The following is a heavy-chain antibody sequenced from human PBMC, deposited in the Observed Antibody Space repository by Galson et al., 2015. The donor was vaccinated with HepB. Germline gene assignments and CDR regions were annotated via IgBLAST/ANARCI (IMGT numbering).Heavy chain of an antibody. CDR2: INPSGGST. Sequence: SVKVSCKASGYTFTSYYMHWVRQAPGQGLEWMGIINPSGGSTSYAQKFQGRVTMTRDTSTSTVYMELSSLRSEDTAVYYCARDQGGQLASMYGFDYWGQGTLVTVSS. CDR3: ARDQGGQLASMYGFDY. J-gene: IGHJ4*02. CDR1: GYTFTSYY. V-gene: IGHV1-46*01. D-gene: IGHD6-6*01.